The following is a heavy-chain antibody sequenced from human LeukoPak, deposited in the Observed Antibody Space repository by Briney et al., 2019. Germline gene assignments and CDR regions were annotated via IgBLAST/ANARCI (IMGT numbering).Heavy chain of an antibody. CDR1: GGSISSSSYY. CDR3: ASRGAAAWLVVGYFDY. Sequence: SETLSLTCTVSGGSISSSSYYWGWIRQPPGKGLEWIGSIYYSGSTYYNPSLKSRVTISVDTSKNQFSLKLSSVTAADTAVYYCASRGAAAWLVVGYFDYWGQGTLVTVSS. D-gene: IGHD6-13*01. CDR2: IYYSGST. J-gene: IGHJ4*02. V-gene: IGHV4-39*01.